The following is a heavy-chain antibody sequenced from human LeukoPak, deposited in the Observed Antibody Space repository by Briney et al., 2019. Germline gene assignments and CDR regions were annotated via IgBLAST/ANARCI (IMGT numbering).Heavy chain of an antibody. J-gene: IGHJ5*02. Sequence: GESLKISCKGSGYSFTNYWIAWVRQLPGKGLEWMGIIYPGDSDTRYSPSFQGQVTISADKSISTAYLQWSSLKASGTAMYYCARGDYCSSTSCSFDPWGQGTLVTVSS. CDR1: GYSFTNYW. V-gene: IGHV5-51*01. CDR3: ARGDYCSSTSCSFDP. D-gene: IGHD2-2*01. CDR2: IYPGDSDT.